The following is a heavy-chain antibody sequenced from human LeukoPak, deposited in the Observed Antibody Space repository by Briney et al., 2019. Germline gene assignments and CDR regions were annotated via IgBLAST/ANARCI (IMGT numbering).Heavy chain of an antibody. V-gene: IGHV4-34*01. CDR3: ARGFCSGGSCYSLGSRDQLPLDS. CDR2: INHSGST. D-gene: IGHD2-15*01. CDR1: GFTFSSYW. Sequence: PGGSLRLSCAASGFTFSSYWMSWVRQSPGKGLEWIGEINHSGSTNYNPSLKSRVTISVDTSKNQFSLKLSSVTAADTAVYYCARGFCSGGSCYSLGSRDQLPLDSWGQGTQVIVSS. J-gene: IGHJ4*02.